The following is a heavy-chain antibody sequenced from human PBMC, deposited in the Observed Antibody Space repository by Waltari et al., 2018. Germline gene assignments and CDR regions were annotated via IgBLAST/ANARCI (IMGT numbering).Heavy chain of an antibody. CDR1: GYTLTELS. D-gene: IGHD2-2*02. J-gene: IGHJ4*02. CDR2: FVPEDGET. V-gene: IGHV1-24*01. Sequence: QVQLVQSGAEVKKPGASVKVPCKVSGYTLTELSMHWVRQAPGKGLEWMGGFVPEDGETIYAQKFQGRVTMTEDTSTDTAYMELSSLRSEDTAVYYCATHIGDCSSTSCYTFDYWGQGTLVTVSS. CDR3: ATHIGDCSSTSCYTFDY.